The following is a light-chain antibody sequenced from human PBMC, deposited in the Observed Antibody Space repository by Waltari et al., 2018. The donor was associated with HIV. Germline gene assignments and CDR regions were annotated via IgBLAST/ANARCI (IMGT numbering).Light chain of an antibody. J-gene: IGLJ2*01. V-gene: IGLV3-21*04. CDR1: NIGRKT. CDR3: QVWDSSSDHVV. CDR2: NDG. Sequence: SYVLTPPPSVSVAPGKTATITCGGNNIGRKTVHWCQQRPGQAPVLVIYNDGDRPSGIPERFSGSNSGNTATLTITRVEAGDEADYYCQVWDSSSDHVVFGGGTKLTVL.